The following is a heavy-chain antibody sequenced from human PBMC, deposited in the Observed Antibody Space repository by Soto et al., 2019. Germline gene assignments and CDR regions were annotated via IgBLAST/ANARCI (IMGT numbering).Heavy chain of an antibody. Sequence: QVQLVQSGTEVKKPGASVKVSCKASGYTFTNYGITGGRQAPGQGLEWMGWISTNSGHTDYAQKFRGRVTMTTDRSTTTAYMDLRSLRSDDTAVYYCAREEYRQVDHWGQGTLVTVSS. CDR1: GYTFTNYG. CDR2: ISTNSGHT. D-gene: IGHD3-16*02. V-gene: IGHV1-18*04. CDR3: AREEYRQVDH. J-gene: IGHJ5*02.